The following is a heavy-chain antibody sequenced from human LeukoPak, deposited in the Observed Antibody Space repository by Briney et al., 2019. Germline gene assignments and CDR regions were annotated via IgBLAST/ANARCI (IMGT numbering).Heavy chain of an antibody. CDR2: IHGSSDTT. D-gene: IGHD1-26*01. Sequence: GGSLRLSCAASAFTFSSYAMSWVRQAPGKGLEWVSTIHGSSDTTYYADSVKGRFTISGDNSKNTLFLQMNSLRAEDTAVYYCARISGSRAWDFDYWGQGTLVTVSS. V-gene: IGHV3-23*01. J-gene: IGHJ4*02. CDR1: AFTFSSYA. CDR3: ARISGSRAWDFDY.